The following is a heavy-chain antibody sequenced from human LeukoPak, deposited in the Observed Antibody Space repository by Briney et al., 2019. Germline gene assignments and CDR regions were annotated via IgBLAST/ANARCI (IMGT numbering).Heavy chain of an antibody. CDR1: GYTFTGYY. CDR3: ARGGRYCSSTSCYLDY. V-gene: IGHV1-2*02. CDR2: INPDSGGT. J-gene: IGHJ4*02. Sequence: ASVKVSCKASGYTFTGYYMHWVRQAPGQGLEWMGWINPDSGGTNYAQKFQGRVTMTRDTSISTAYMELSRLRSDDTAVYYCARGGRYCSSTSCYLDYWGQGTLVTVSS. D-gene: IGHD2-2*01.